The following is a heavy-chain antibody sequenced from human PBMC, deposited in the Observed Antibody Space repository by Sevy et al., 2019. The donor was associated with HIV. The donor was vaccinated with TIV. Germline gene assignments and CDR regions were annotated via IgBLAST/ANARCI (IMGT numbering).Heavy chain of an antibody. J-gene: IGHJ6*02. CDR1: GFTFSSYG. CDR3: AKGGAARRYGMDV. Sequence: GGSLRLSCAASGFTFSSYGMHWVRQAPGKGLEWVAVISYDGSNKYYADSVKGRFTISRDNSKNTLYLQMNSLRAEDTAVYYCAKGGAARRYGMDVWDQGTTVTVSS. CDR2: ISYDGSNK. D-gene: IGHD6-6*01. V-gene: IGHV3-30*18.